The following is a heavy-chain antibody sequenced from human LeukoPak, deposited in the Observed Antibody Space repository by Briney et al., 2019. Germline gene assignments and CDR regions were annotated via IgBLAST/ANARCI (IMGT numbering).Heavy chain of an antibody. D-gene: IGHD2-2*01. CDR2: IYPDDSNT. CDR1: GYYFPTFW. CDR3: ARGNHCGSTSCALDY. J-gene: IGHJ4*02. V-gene: IGHV5-51*01. Sequence: GESLKISCKASGYYFPTFWIGWVRQMPGKGLEWMGIIYPDDSNTRYSPSFQGQVTISADKSINTAYLQWSSLRASDTAMYYCARGNHCGSTSCALDYWGQGTLVTVSS.